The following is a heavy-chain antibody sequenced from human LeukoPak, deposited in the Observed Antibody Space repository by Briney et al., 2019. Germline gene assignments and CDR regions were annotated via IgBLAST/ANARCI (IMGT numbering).Heavy chain of an antibody. V-gene: IGHV1-46*01. Sequence: ASVKVSCKASGYTFTTYYIHWVRQAPGQRLEWMGMINPSGGSTNYAQKFQGRVTMTRDTSTSTVYMELTSLRSEDTAVYYCGRDFAYGSGSTHFDYWGQGTLVTVSS. CDR1: GYTFTTYY. J-gene: IGHJ4*02. CDR3: GRDFAYGSGSTHFDY. D-gene: IGHD3-10*01. CDR2: INPSGGST.